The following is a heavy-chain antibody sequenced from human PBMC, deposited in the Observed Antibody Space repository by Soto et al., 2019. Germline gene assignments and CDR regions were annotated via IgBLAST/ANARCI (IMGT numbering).Heavy chain of an antibody. Sequence: TLSLTGAICGYSVSSNSAAWNLIRQSPSRGLEWLGRTYYRSKWYNDDAVSVKSRITINPDTSKNQFSLQLNSVTPEDTAVYYCARDSRRVGYYYGSGSSLYYYSGMDVWGQGTTVTVSS. CDR1: GYSVSSNSAA. J-gene: IGHJ6*02. CDR3: ARDSRRVGYYYGSGSSLYYYSGMDV. D-gene: IGHD3-10*01. CDR2: TYYRSKWYN. V-gene: IGHV6-1*01.